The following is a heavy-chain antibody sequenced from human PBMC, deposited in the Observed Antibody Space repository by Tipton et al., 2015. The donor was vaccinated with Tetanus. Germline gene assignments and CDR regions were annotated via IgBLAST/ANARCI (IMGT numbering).Heavy chain of an antibody. CDR1: GGPVGSSNW. V-gene: IGHV4-4*01. CDR2: IYYSGTT. J-gene: IGHJ6*02. CDR3: ARTPDYYYGMDV. Sequence: SLRLSCDVSGGPVGSSNWWSWVRQAPGKGLEWIGEIYYSGTTNYNPSLKSRVTISTDKSKNQVSLRLNSVTAADTAVYFCARTPDYYYGMDVWGQGTTVTVSS.